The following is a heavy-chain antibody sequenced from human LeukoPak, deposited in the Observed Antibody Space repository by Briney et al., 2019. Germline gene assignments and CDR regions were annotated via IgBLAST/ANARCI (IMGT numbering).Heavy chain of an antibody. Sequence: ASVKVSCKASGDSFTSYYMHWVRQAPGQGLEWMGIINPSGGSTSYVQKFQGRVTMTRDMSTSTVYMELSSLRSEDTAVYYCARRIMVRGVIQVDYFDYWGQGTLVTVSS. CDR2: INPSGGST. CDR3: ARRIMVRGVIQVDYFDY. D-gene: IGHD3-10*01. J-gene: IGHJ4*02. CDR1: GDSFTSYY. V-gene: IGHV1-46*01.